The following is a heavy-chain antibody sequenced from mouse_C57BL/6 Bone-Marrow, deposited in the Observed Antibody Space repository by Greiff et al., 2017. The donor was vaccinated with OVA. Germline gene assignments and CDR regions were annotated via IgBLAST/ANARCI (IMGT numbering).Heavy chain of an antibody. CDR1: GYTFTSYW. V-gene: IGHV1-72*01. J-gene: IGHJ3*01. D-gene: IGHD3-2*02. CDR2: IDPNSGGT. Sequence: QVHVKQPGAELVKPGASVKLSCKASGYTFTSYWMHWVKQRPGRGLEWIGRIDPNSGGTKYNEKFKSKATLTVDKPSSTAYMQLSSLTSEDSAVYYCARVSSGVWGFAYWGQGTLLTVSA. CDR3: ARVSSGVWGFAY.